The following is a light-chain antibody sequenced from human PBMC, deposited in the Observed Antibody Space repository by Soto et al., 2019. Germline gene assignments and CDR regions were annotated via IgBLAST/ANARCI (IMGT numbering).Light chain of an antibody. CDR3: QQSSSPPLT. CDR2: AAS. V-gene: IGKV1-39*01. Sequence: SQLTQSPSSLSASVGDRVTITCRASQSISSYLNWYQQKPGKAPKLLIYAASTLQSGVPSRFSGSESGTRFTLTISSLQREDFATYYCQQSSSPPLTFGGGTKVDIK. CDR1: QSISSY. J-gene: IGKJ4*01.